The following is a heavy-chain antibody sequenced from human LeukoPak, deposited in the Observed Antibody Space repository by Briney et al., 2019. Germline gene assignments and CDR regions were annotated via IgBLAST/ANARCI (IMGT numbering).Heavy chain of an antibody. V-gene: IGHV1-18*04. CDR3: ARVGDTPVELYYYMDV. J-gene: IGHJ6*03. Sequence: ASVKVSCKASGYTFTGYYMHWVRQAPGQGLEWMGWISAYNGNTNYAQKLQGRVTMTTDTSTSTAYMELRSLRSDDTAVYYCARVGDTPVELYYYMDVWGKGTTVTISS. D-gene: IGHD3-16*01. CDR1: GYTFTGYY. CDR2: ISAYNGNT.